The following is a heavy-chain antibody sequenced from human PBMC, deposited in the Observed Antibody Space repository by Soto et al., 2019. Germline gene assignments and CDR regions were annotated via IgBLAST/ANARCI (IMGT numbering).Heavy chain of an antibody. J-gene: IGHJ4*02. CDR3: AKDRRAGGNSAFYFDF. CDR1: GFKFSNYA. CDR2: ISATGGGT. D-gene: IGHD3-16*01. V-gene: IGHV3-23*01. Sequence: GGSMRLSCAASGFKFSNYAMSWVRQAPGKGLEWVSLISATGGGTYYADSVKGRFTISRDNSHNTLYLQVHSLTAEDTAVYYCAKDRRAGGNSAFYFDFWGQGAQVTVSS.